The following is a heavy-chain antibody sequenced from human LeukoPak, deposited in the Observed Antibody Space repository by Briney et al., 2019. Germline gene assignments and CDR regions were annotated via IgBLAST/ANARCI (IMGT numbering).Heavy chain of an antibody. D-gene: IGHD5-12*01. Sequence: GGSLRLSCAASGFTFSSYAMSWVRQAPGKGLEWVSAISGSGGSTYYADSVKGRFTISRDNSKNTLYLQMSSLRAEDTAVYYCARATDSGYDAFDIWGQGTMVTVSS. CDR2: ISGSGGST. V-gene: IGHV3-23*01. J-gene: IGHJ3*02. CDR1: GFTFSSYA. CDR3: ARATDSGYDAFDI.